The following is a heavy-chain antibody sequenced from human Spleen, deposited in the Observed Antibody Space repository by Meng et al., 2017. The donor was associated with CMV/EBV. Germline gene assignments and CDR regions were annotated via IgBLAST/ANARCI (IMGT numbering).Heavy chain of an antibody. CDR3: ASRSGNSDRWYTEYFQH. CDR1: FTTYG. J-gene: IGHJ1*01. Sequence: FTTYGFTWVRQAPGQGLEWVGGLVPIFGTPTYAQKFRGRVTITADDSTSTAYMEVSSLTSEDTAVYFCASRSGNSDRWYTEYFQHWGQGTLVTVSS. V-gene: IGHV1-69*01. D-gene: IGHD6-13*01. CDR2: LVPIFGTP.